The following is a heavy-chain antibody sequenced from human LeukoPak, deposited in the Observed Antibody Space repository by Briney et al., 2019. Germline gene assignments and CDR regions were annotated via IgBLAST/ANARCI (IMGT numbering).Heavy chain of an antibody. D-gene: IGHD2-15*01. CDR1: GFTFSSYW. Sequence: GGSLRLSCAASGFTFSSYWMHWVRQAPGKGLVWVSRINSDGSSTSYADSVKGRFTISRDNAKNTLYLQMNSLRAEDTAVYYCARDTRVGIVVPYYYYMDVWGKGTTVTVSS. V-gene: IGHV3-74*01. J-gene: IGHJ6*03. CDR2: INSDGSST. CDR3: ARDTRVGIVVPYYYYMDV.